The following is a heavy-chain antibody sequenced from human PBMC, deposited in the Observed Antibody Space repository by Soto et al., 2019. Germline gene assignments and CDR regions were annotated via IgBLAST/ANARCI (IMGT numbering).Heavy chain of an antibody. CDR3: AKELRFFDYYMDV. D-gene: IGHD3-3*01. V-gene: IGHV3-23*01. CDR2: ISGSGGST. J-gene: IGHJ6*03. Sequence: GGSLRLSCAASGFTFSSYAMSWVCQAPGKGLEWVSGISGSGGSTYYADSVKGRFTISRDNSKNTLYLQMNSLRAEDTAIYYCAKELRFFDYYMDVWGKGTTVTVSS. CDR1: GFTFSSYA.